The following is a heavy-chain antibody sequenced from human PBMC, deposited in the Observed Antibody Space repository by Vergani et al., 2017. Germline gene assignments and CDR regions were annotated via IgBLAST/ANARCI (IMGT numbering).Heavy chain of an antibody. CDR3: ARALGELSYFDY. CDR2: IYYSGGT. Sequence: QVQLQESGPGLVKPSETLSLTCTVSGGSISSYYWSWIRQPPGKGLEWIGYIYYSGGTNYNPSLKSRVTISVDTSKNQFSLKLSSVTAADTAVYYCARALGELSYFDYWGQGTLVTVSS. V-gene: IGHV4-59*01. J-gene: IGHJ4*02. D-gene: IGHD3-16*02. CDR1: GGSISSYY.